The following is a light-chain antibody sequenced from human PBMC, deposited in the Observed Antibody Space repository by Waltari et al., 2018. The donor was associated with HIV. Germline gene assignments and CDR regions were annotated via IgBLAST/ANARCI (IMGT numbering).Light chain of an antibody. CDR3: QAWDNGVAV. J-gene: IGLJ2*01. Sequence: SYVLTQPPSVSVAPGQTARMTCGGNNIGSKRLHWYQQKPGQAPVLVVYDDRDRPSGIPERFSGSNFGNTATLTITRVEAGDEADYYCQAWDNGVAVFGGGTKLTVL. V-gene: IGLV3-21*02. CDR2: DDR. CDR1: NIGSKR.